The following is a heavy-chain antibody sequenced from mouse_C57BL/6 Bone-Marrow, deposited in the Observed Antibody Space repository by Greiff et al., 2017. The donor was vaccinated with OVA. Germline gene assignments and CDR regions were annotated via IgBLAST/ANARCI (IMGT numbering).Heavy chain of an antibody. J-gene: IGHJ1*03. Sequence: QVQLQQPGAELVKPGASVKMSCKASGYTFTSYWITWVKQRPGQGLELIGDIYTGSGSTNYNEKFKSKATLTVDTSSSTAYMQLSSLTSEDSAVYYCARGGGIQADYYGSSRDWYFDVWGTGTTVTVSS. CDR1: GYTFTSYW. CDR2: IYTGSGST. CDR3: ARGGGIQADYYGSSRDWYFDV. V-gene: IGHV1-55*01. D-gene: IGHD1-1*01.